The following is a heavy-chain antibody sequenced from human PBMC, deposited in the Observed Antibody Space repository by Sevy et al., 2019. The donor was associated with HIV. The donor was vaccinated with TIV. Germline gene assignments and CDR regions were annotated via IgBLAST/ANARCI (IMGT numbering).Heavy chain of an antibody. V-gene: IGHV3-33*01. D-gene: IGHD6-13*01. CDR3: ARSRPPRIAAAGTGLVDY. CDR1: GFTFSSYG. J-gene: IGHJ4*02. CDR2: IWYDGSNK. Sequence: GGSLRLSCAASGFTFSSYGMHWVRQAPGKGLEWVAVIWYDGSNKYYADSVKGQFTISRDNSKNTLYLQMNSLRAEDTAVYYCARSRPPRIAAAGTGLVDYWGQGTLVTVSS.